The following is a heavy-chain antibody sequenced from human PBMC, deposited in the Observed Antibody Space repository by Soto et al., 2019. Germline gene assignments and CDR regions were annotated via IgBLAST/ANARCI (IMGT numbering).Heavy chain of an antibody. CDR3: ARKNHYGSAFDY. J-gene: IGHJ4*02. CDR1: GGTFSSYA. D-gene: IGHD3-10*01. Sequence: SVKVSCKASGGTFSSYAIIWVRQAPGQGLEWMGGIIPIFGTANYAQKFQGRVTITADESTSTAYMELSSLRSEDTAVYYCARKNHYGSAFDYWGQGTLVTVSS. CDR2: IIPIFGTA. V-gene: IGHV1-69*13.